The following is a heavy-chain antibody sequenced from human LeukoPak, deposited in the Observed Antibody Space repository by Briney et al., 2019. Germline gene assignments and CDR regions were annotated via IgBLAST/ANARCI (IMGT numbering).Heavy chain of an antibody. J-gene: IGHJ6*02. D-gene: IGHD5-12*01. CDR2: ISFDGNDE. CDR3: ARDLGGVATIDSGYYYYYYGMDV. CDR1: GFTFSNYG. V-gene: IGHV3-30*03. Sequence: GGSLRLSCAASGFTFSNYGMHWVRQAPGRGLEWVAVISFDGNDEYYADSVKGRFAISRDNSKNTLYLQMNSLRAEDTAVYYCARDLGGVATIDSGYYYYYYGMDVWGQGTTVTVSS.